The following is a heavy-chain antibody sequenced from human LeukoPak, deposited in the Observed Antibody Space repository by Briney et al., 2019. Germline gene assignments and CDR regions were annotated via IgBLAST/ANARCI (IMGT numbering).Heavy chain of an antibody. CDR2: ISSSGSTM. D-gene: IGHD2/OR15-2a*01. CDR3: ARDSTVLLGY. V-gene: IGHV3-48*04. Sequence: GGSLRLSCAASGFTFSSYSMNWVRQAPGKGLEWVSYISSSGSTMYYADSVKGRFTISRDNAENSLYLQMNSLRAEDTAVYYCARDSTVLLGYWGQGTLVTVSS. CDR1: GFTFSSYS. J-gene: IGHJ4*02.